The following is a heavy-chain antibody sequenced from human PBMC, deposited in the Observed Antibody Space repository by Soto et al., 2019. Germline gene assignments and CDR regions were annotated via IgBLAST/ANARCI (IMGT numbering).Heavy chain of an antibody. Sequence: EVQLVESGGSLVQPGGSLRLSCAASGFSFSTYWMTWVRQAPGKGLEWLANIKEDGSEKHFLDSVKGRFAISRDNAKNSLYLQMNSLRAEDTAVYYCARLRGDYFDYWGQGTLVTVSS. CDR2: IKEDGSEK. CDR3: ARLRGDYFDY. J-gene: IGHJ4*02. CDR1: GFSFSTYW. V-gene: IGHV3-7*01.